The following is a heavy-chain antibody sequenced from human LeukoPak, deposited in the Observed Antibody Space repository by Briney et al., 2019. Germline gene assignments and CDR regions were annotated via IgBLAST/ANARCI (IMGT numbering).Heavy chain of an antibody. CDR2: IYYSGST. CDR1: GGSISSYY. D-gene: IGHD1-14*01. CDR3: ARHVPTGYYYYGMDV. Sequence: PSETLSLTCTVSGGSISSYYWSWIRQPPGKRLEWIGYIYYSGSTNYNPSLKSRVTISVDTSKNQFSLKLSSVTAADTAVYYCARHVPTGYYYYGMDVWGQGTTVTVSS. V-gene: IGHV4-59*08. J-gene: IGHJ6*02.